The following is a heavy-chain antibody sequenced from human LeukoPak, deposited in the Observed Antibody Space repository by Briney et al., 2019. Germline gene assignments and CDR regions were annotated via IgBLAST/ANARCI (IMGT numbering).Heavy chain of an antibody. J-gene: IGHJ4*02. V-gene: IGHV3-30*02. Sequence: PGESLKISCAASGFTFSSYGMHWVRQAPGKGLEWVAFIRYDGSNKYYADSVKGRFTISRDNSKNTLYLQMNSLRAEDTAVYYCAKNGMVRGVMSDFDYWGQGTLVTVSS. CDR1: GFTFSSYG. CDR3: AKNGMVRGVMSDFDY. D-gene: IGHD3-10*01. CDR2: IRYDGSNK.